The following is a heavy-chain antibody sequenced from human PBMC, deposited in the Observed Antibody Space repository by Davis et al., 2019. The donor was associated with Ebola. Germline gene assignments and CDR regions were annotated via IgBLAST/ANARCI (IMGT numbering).Heavy chain of an antibody. J-gene: IGHJ6*03. V-gene: IGHV1-69*13. CDR1: GGTFSSYA. Sequence: SVKVSCKASGGTFSSYAISWVRQAPGQGLEWMGGIIPIFGTANYAQKFQGRVTITADESTSTAYMELSSLRSEDTAVYYCAREGNITIFGVAYKAHSYYYMDVWGKGTTVTVSS. CDR3: AREGNITIFGVAYKAHSYYYMDV. CDR2: IIPIFGTA. D-gene: IGHD3-3*01.